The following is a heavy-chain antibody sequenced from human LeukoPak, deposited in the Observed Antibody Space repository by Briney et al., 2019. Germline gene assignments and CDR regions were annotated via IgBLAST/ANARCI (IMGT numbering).Heavy chain of an antibody. CDR3: ASRPFETTVVPWDFY. CDR2: IRPMNSDV. J-gene: IGHJ4*02. Sequence: GESLKISCQGSGDSFPNYWIAWVRQLPGKGLEWMGIIRPMNSDVRYSPSFQGQVTISADRSINTAYLQWSSLTASDTAMYYCASRPFETTVVPWDFYWGQGTQVTVSS. V-gene: IGHV5-51*01. D-gene: IGHD4-23*01. CDR1: GDSFPNYW.